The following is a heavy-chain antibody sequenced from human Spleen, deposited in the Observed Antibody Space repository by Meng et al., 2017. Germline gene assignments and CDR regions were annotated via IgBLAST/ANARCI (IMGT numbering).Heavy chain of an antibody. CDR2: INPSAGNT. CDR1: GYTFTKYY. CDR3: ARDPASSGWYRTFDS. J-gene: IGHJ4*02. D-gene: IGHD6-19*01. Sequence: ASVKVSCKASGYTFTKYYMYWVRQAPGQGLEWMGMINPSAGNTDYAQKFQGRVTVTRDTSISTAYMELSGLRSDDTAMYYCARDPASSGWYRTFDSWGQGTLVTVSS. V-gene: IGHV1-46*01.